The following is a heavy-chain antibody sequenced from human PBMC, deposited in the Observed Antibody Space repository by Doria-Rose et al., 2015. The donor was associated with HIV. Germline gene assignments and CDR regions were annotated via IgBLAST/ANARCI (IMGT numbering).Heavy chain of an antibody. CDR3: ARIKSSRWYHKYYFDF. CDR1: GVSLSSPGMG. D-gene: IGHD6-13*01. V-gene: IGHV2-26*01. CDR2: IYSDDER. J-gene: IGHJ4*02. Sequence: SGPVLVKPTETLTLTCTVSGVSLSSPGMGVSWIRQPPGKALEWLANIYSDDERSYNTSLKSRLTISRCTSKSQVVLTVTDMDPVDTATYYCARIKSSRWYHKYYFDFWGQGTLVIVSA.